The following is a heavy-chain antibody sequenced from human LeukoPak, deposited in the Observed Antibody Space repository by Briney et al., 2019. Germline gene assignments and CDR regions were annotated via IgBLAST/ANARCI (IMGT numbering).Heavy chain of an antibody. Sequence: GESLKISCQGSGFQFTSYWIGWVRQMPGKGLEWMGFIWPGDSETTYNPPFQGQVTISADKSISTAYVQWSSLKASDTAMYYCARYPHYSGYDPFDYWGQGTLVTVSS. V-gene: IGHV5-51*01. CDR3: ARYPHYSGYDPFDY. D-gene: IGHD5-12*01. J-gene: IGHJ4*02. CDR1: GFQFTSYW. CDR2: IWPGDSET.